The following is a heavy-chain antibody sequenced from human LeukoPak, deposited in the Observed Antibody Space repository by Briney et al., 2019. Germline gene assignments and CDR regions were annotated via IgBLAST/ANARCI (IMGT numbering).Heavy chain of an antibody. D-gene: IGHD2-2*01. CDR1: GFTFNDYY. V-gene: IGHV3-11*01. J-gene: IGHJ4*02. Sequence: PGGSLRLSCAASGFTFNDYYMSWIRQAPGKGLEWLSYINIGGTNTHYADSVKGRFTISRDNAKKSLYLEMNSLRAEDTAVYYCARDRYCVSTNCPYDCWGQGTPVTVSS. CDR2: INIGGTNT. CDR3: ARDRYCVSTNCPYDC.